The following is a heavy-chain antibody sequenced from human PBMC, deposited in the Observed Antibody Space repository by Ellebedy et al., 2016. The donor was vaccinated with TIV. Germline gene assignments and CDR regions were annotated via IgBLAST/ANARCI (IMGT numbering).Heavy chain of an antibody. CDR3: ARLTPGAPPYYGSGRYLDY. D-gene: IGHD3-10*01. V-gene: IGHV5-10-1*01. J-gene: IGHJ4*02. CDR1: GYSFTSYW. CDR2: IDPSDSYT. Sequence: GESLKISCKGSGYSFTSYWISWVRQMPGKGLEWMGRIDPSDSYTNYSPSFQGHVTISADKSISTAYLQWSSLKALDTAMYYCARLTPGAPPYYGSGRYLDYWGQGTLVTVSS.